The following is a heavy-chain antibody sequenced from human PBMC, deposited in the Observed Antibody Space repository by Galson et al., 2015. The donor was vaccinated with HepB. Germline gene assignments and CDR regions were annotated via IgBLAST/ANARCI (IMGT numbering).Heavy chain of an antibody. D-gene: IGHD6-6*01. CDR2: IYSGGST. CDR3: ARDSLEYSSSSVAGTVG. V-gene: IGHV3-66*02. CDR1: GFTVSSNY. Sequence: SLRLSCAASGFTVSSNYMSWVRQAPGKGLEWVSVIYSGGSTYYADSVKGRFTISRDNSKNTPYLQMNSLRAEDTAVYYCARDSLEYSSSSVAGTVGWGQGTLVTVSS. J-gene: IGHJ4*02.